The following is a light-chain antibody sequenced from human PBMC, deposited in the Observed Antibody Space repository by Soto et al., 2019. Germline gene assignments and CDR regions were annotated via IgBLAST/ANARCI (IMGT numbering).Light chain of an antibody. CDR1: SCNIGNNY. CDR2: SDR. V-gene: IGLV1-47*02. Sequence: QSVLTQPPSASGTPGQRVAISCSGNSCNIGNNYVYWYQQFPGMAPKLIIYSDRQRPPGVPDRFSGSKSGTSASLAIRGLRSEDEADYHCASRDDTLGGPVFGGGTKLTVL. CDR3: ASRDDTLGGPV. J-gene: IGLJ3*02.